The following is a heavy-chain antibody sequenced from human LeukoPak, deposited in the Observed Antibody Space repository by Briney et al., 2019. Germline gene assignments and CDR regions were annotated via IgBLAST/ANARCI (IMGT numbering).Heavy chain of an antibody. CDR1: GFTFSESW. D-gene: IGHD3-9*01. Sequence: GGSLRLSCVASGFTFSESWMTWVCQAPGKGLEWVASIKHDEREEYYADSVKGRFTISRDNAKNSLYLQMNSLRVEDTAVYYCARDYAGYFPWGQGTLVIVSS. V-gene: IGHV3-7*03. CDR2: IKHDEREE. CDR3: ARDYAGYFP. J-gene: IGHJ5*02.